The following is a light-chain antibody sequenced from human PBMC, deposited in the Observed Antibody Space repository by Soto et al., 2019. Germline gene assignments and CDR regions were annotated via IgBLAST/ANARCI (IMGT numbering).Light chain of an antibody. CDR1: QSVSSN. J-gene: IGKJ2*01. CDR2: GAS. CDR3: QQYNNWPPAYT. Sequence: EIVMTQSPATLSVSPGERATLSCRASQSVSSNLAWYQQKPGQAPRLLIYGASTRATGIPARFRGSGSGTEFTLTISSLQSEDFAVYYCQQYNNWPPAYTFGQGTKLEIK. V-gene: IGKV3-15*01.